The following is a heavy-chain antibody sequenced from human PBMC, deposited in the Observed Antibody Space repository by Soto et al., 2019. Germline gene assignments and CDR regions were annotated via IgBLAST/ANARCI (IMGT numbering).Heavy chain of an antibody. J-gene: IGHJ4*02. D-gene: IGHD3-22*01. CDR1: GFTFSSYA. V-gene: IGHV3-23*01. CDR2: ISVSGDST. Sequence: GGSLRLSCAASGFTFSSYAISWVRQAPGKGLEWVSAISVSGDSTYYADSVKGRFTISRDDSKNTLYLQMNSLRAEDTAVYYCAKRNGYYDSSGYPDYWGQGTLVTVSS. CDR3: AKRNGYYDSSGYPDY.